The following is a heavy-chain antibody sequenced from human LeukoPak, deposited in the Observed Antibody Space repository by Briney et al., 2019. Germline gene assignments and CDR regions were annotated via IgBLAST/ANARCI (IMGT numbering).Heavy chain of an antibody. Sequence: GASVKVSCKASGYTFTGYYMHWVRQAPGQGLEWMGRINPNSGGTNYAQKFQGRVTMTRDTSISTAYMELSRLRSDDTAVYYCARGDYGSGSYPYFDYWGQGTLVTVSS. CDR3: ARGDYGSGSYPYFDY. CDR2: INPNSGGT. D-gene: IGHD3-10*01. J-gene: IGHJ4*02. CDR1: GYTFTGYY. V-gene: IGHV1-2*06.